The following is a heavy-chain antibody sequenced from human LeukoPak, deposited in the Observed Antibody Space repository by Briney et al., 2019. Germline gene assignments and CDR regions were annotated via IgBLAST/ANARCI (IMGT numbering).Heavy chain of an antibody. CDR2: ISGSGGST. CDR1: GFTFSSYA. V-gene: IGHV3-23*01. J-gene: IGHJ4*02. CDR3: AKAPEVAPSSGWYYFDY. D-gene: IGHD6-19*01. Sequence: PGGSLRLSCAASGFTFSSYAMSWVRQAPGKGLEWVSAISGSGGSTYYADSVKGRFTISRDNSKNTLYLQMNSLRAEDTAVYYCAKAPEVAPSSGWYYFDYWGQGTLVTVSS.